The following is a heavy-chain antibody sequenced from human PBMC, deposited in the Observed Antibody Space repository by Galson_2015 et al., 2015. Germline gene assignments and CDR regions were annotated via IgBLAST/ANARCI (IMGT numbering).Heavy chain of an antibody. V-gene: IGHV1-46*01. D-gene: IGHD2-15*01. CDR1: GYTFTSYY. J-gene: IGHJ5*02. CDR3: ARDAVGGSGGNDWFDP. CDR2: INPSGGST. Sequence: SVKVSCKASGYTFTSYYMHWVRQAPGQGLEWMGIINPSGGSTSYAQKFQGRVTMTRDTSTTTVYMELSSLRSEDTAVYYCARDAVGGSGGNDWFDPWGQGTLVTVSS.